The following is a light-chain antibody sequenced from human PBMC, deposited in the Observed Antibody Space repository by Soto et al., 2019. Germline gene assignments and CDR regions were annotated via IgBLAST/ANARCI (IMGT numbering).Light chain of an antibody. Sequence: NFMLTQPHSVSESPGKTVTISCTRSSGSIASNYVQWYQQRPGSSPTTVIYEDNQRPSGVPYRFSGSIDSSSNSASLTISGLKTEDEADYYCQSYDSSNWVFGGGTKVTVL. CDR3: QSYDSSNWV. CDR1: SGSIASNY. CDR2: EDN. V-gene: IGLV6-57*01. J-gene: IGLJ3*02.